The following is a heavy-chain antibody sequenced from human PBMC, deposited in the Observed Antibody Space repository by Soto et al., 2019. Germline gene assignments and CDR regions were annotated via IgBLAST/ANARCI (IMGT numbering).Heavy chain of an antibody. CDR2: ISSSSSTI. V-gene: IGHV3-48*02. D-gene: IGHD6-19*01. CDR1: GFTFSSYS. Sequence: EVQLVESGGGLVQPGGSLRLSCAASGFTFSSYSMNWVRQAPGKGLEWVSYISSSSSTIYYADSVKGRFTISRDNAKNSLYLQMNSLRDEDTAVYYCARDRYSSGWYVRRESRLYGMDVWGQGTTVTVSS. CDR3: ARDRYSSGWYVRRESRLYGMDV. J-gene: IGHJ6*02.